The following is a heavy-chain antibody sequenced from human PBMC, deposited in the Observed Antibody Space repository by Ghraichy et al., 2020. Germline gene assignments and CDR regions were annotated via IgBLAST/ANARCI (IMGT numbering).Heavy chain of an antibody. CDR3: ARVATFIVTANNFDY. V-gene: IGHV3-7*03. D-gene: IGHD2-2*01. Sequence: GGSLRLSCAASGFTFSHYWMSWVRQAPGKGLEWVANIKQDGSQIHYVDSVKGRFTISRDNAKNSLFLQMNSLRAEDTAVYYCARVATFIVTANNFDYWGQGTLVTVSS. CDR1: GFTFSHYW. J-gene: IGHJ4*02. CDR2: IKQDGSQI.